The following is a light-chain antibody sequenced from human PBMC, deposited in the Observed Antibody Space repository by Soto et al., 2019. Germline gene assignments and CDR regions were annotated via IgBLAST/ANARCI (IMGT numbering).Light chain of an antibody. V-gene: IGLV1-44*01. CDR2: SNN. Sequence: QSVLTQPPSASGTPGQRVTISCSGSSSNIGRNTVNWFQQLPGTAPKLLIYSNNQRPSGGPDRFSGSKSGTSASLAISGLQSEDEADYYCAAWDDSLNGVVFGGGTKLTVL. CDR3: AAWDDSLNGVV. CDR1: SSNIGRNT. J-gene: IGLJ2*01.